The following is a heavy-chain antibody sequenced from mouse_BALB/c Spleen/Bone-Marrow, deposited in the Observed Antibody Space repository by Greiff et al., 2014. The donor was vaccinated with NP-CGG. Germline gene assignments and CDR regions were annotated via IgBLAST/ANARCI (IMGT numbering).Heavy chain of an antibody. CDR3: ARKAYYTNWWYFDV. CDR2: IDPYYGDT. Sequence: EVQLVESGPELEKPGASVKISCKASGYSFSGYNLNWVKQSNGQSLEWIGNIDPYYGDTTYNQKFKGKATLTVDRSSSTAYMQLKSLTSEDSAVYYCARKAYYTNWWYFDVWGAGTTVTVSS. D-gene: IGHD2-5*01. J-gene: IGHJ1*01. CDR1: GYSFSGYN. V-gene: IGHV1-39*01.